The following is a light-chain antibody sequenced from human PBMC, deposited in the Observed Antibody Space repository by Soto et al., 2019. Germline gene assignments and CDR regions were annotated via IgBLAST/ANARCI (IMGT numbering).Light chain of an antibody. V-gene: IGLV2-14*01. J-gene: IGLJ3*02. CDR2: EVT. CDR1: SSDIGGYKY. CDR3: SSYTTSGTWV. Sequence: QSALTQPASVSGSPGQSXXXSCTGTSSDIGGYKYVYWYQKHPGEAPKLMIYEVTNRPSGVSNRFSGSKSGNTASLTISGLQTEDEADYYCSSYTTSGTWVFGGGTKLTVL.